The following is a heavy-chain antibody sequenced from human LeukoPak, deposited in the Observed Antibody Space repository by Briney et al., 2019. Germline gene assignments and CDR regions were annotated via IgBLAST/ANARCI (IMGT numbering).Heavy chain of an antibody. CDR1: GGTFSSYA. V-gene: IGHV1-69*06. CDR2: IIPIFGTA. J-gene: IGHJ6*03. Sequence: SVKVSCKASGGTFSSYAISWVRQAPGQGLEWMGGIIPIFGTANYAQKFQGRVTITADKSTSTAYMELNSLRAEDTAVYYCAKDACGGNCYYSMDVWGKGTTVTVSS. CDR3: AKDACGGNCYYSMDV.